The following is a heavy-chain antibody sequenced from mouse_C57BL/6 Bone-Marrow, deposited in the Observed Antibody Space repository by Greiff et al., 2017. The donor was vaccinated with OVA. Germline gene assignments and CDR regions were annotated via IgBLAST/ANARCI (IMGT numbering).Heavy chain of an antibody. CDR2: IYPGNSDT. Sequence: VQLQQSGTVLARPGASVKMSCKTSGYTFTSYWMHWVKQRPGQGLEWIGAIYPGNSDTSYNQKFKGKAKLTAVTSASTAYMELSSLTNEDSAVYYFTRGGYGSSYSYWYFDVWGTGTTVTVSS. CDR3: TRGGYGSSYSYWYFDV. CDR1: GYTFTSYW. D-gene: IGHD1-1*01. V-gene: IGHV1-5*01. J-gene: IGHJ1*03.